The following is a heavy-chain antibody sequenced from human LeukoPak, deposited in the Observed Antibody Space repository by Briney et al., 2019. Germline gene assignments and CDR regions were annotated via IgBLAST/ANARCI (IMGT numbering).Heavy chain of an antibody. V-gene: IGHV4-34*09. CDR1: GGSFSGYY. CDR2: IYYSGST. J-gene: IGHJ4*02. CDR3: ARREGYYYDSSGFFGY. D-gene: IGHD3-22*01. Sequence: SETLSLTCAVYGGSFSGYYWSWIRQPPGKGLEWIGYIYYSGSTYYNPSLKSRVTISVDTSKNQFSLKLSSVTAADTAVYYCARREGYYYDSSGFFGYWGQGTLVTVSS.